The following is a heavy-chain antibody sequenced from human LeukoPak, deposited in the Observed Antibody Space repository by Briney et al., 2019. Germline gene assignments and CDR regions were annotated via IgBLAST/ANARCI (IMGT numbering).Heavy chain of an antibody. J-gene: IGHJ6*03. CDR1: GGTISSYA. CDR3: ARDLRFLEPKGRSSSWYKGYYYYMDV. V-gene: IGHV1-69*05. CDR2: IIPIFGTA. Sequence: GASVKVSCKASGGTISSYAISWVRQAPGQGLEWMGGIIPIFGTANYAQKFQGRVTITTDESTSTAYMELSSLRSEDTAVYYCARDLRFLEPKGRSSSWYKGYYYYMDVWGKGTTVTVSS. D-gene: IGHD6-13*01.